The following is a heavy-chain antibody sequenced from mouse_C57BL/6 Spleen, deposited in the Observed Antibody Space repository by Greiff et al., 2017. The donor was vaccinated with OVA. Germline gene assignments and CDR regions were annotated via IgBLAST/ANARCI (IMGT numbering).Heavy chain of an antibody. Sequence: QVQLQQSGAELVRPGTSVKMSCKASGYTFTNYWIGWAKPRPGHGLEWIGDIYPGGGYTNYNEKFKGKATLTADKSSSTAYMQFSSLTSEDAAIDYCARGLRDWYFDVWGTGTTVTVSS. CDR3: ARGLRDWYFDV. D-gene: IGHD2-2*01. V-gene: IGHV1-63*01. J-gene: IGHJ1*03. CDR2: IYPGGGYT. CDR1: GYTFTNYW.